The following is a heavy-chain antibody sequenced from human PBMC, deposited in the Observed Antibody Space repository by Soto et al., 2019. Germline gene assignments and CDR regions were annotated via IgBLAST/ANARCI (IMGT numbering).Heavy chain of an antibody. D-gene: IGHD6-6*01. CDR1: GYSFTSYW. Sequence: GESLKISCNGSGYSFTSYWIGWVRQMPGKGLEWMGIIYPGDSDTRYSPSFQGQVTISADKSISTAYLQWSSLKASDTAMYYCARQDYSSSSGGWWFDYWGQGTLVTVSS. V-gene: IGHV5-51*01. CDR3: ARQDYSSSSGGWWFDY. J-gene: IGHJ5*01. CDR2: IYPGDSDT.